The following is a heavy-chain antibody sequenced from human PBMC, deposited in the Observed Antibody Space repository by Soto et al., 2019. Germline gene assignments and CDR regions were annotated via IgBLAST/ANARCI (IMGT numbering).Heavy chain of an antibody. J-gene: IGHJ4*02. D-gene: IGHD5-18*01. CDR3: TSSPDTAMDAVVFSHFDC. CDR1: GFTFSNAW. Sequence: EVQLVESGGGLVKPGGSLRLSCAASGFTFSNAWMNWVRQAPGKGLEWVGRIKSKTDGGTTDYAAPVKGRFPISRDDSKNTLYLEMNSLKYENTDVYYCTSSPDTAMDAVVFSHFDCWGQGTLVTVSS. V-gene: IGHV3-15*07. CDR2: IKSKTDGGTT.